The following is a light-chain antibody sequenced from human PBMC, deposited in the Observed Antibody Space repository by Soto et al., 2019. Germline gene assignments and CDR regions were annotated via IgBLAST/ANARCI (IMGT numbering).Light chain of an antibody. Sequence: QSALTQPASASGSPGQSITISCTGTSSDVGAYNYVSWYQQHPGKAPKLMIYEVNNRPSGVSNRFSGSKSGNTASLTISGLQAEDEAEYYCSSHTTSSLLGVFGGGTKVTVL. CDR1: SSDVGAYNY. J-gene: IGLJ2*01. CDR2: EVN. CDR3: SSHTTSSLLGV. V-gene: IGLV2-14*01.